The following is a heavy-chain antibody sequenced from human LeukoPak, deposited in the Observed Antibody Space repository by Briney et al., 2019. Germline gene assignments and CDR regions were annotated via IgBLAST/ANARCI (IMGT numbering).Heavy chain of an antibody. J-gene: IGHJ4*02. CDR2: IGSSGTTR. V-gene: IGHV3-48*03. CDR3: ALLAVASDFDY. Sequence: PGGSLRLSSAVSGFPFSIYEMNWVRQAPGKGLEWVSNIGSSGTTRYYADSVKGRFSISRDNAKNSLYLQMNSLRVEDTGVYYCALLAVASDFDYWGQGALVTVSS. D-gene: IGHD6-19*01. CDR1: GFPFSIYE.